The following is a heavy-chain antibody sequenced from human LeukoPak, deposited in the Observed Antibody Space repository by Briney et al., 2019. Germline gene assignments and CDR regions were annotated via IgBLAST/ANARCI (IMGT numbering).Heavy chain of an antibody. CDR1: GGSFSGYY. CDR3: ARGRLVVPAAMSEVYYYYYGMDV. Sequence: SETLSLTCAVYGGSFSGYYWSWIRQPPGKGLEWIGEINHSGSTNYHPSLKSRVTISVDTSKNQFSLKLSSVTAADTAVYYCARGRLVVPAAMSEVYYYYYGMDVWGKGTTVTVSS. J-gene: IGHJ6*04. V-gene: IGHV4-34*01. CDR2: INHSGST. D-gene: IGHD2-2*01.